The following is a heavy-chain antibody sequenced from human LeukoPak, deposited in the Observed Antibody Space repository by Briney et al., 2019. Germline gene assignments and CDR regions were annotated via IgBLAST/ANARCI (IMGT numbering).Heavy chain of an antibody. CDR2: ISNNGGYT. Sequence: GGSLRLSCAASGFTFSSSAMSWVRQAPGKGLEWVSAISNNGGYTYYADSVQGRFTISRDNSKSTLCLQMNSLRAEDTAVYYCARDSSGWSGRHPVDYWGQGTLVTVSS. J-gene: IGHJ4*02. CDR3: ARDSSGWSGRHPVDY. V-gene: IGHV3-23*01. CDR1: GFTFSSSA. D-gene: IGHD6-19*01.